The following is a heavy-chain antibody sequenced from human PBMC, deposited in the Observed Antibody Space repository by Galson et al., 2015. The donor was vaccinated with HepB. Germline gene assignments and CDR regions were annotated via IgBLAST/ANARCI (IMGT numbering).Heavy chain of an antibody. V-gene: IGHV3-33*01. CDR3: ARWGNYKIFDY. D-gene: IGHD3-16*01. CDR2: IWYDGSNK. CDR1: GFTFSSHG. Sequence: SLRLSCAASGFTFSSHGMHWVRQAPGKGLEWVAVIWYDGSNKYYADSVKGRFTISRDNSKNTLYLQMDGLRAEDTALYYCARWGNYKIFDYWGQGTLVTVSS. J-gene: IGHJ4*02.